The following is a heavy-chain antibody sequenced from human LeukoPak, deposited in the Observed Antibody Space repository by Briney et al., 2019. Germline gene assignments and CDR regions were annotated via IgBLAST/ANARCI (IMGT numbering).Heavy chain of an antibody. J-gene: IGHJ4*02. CDR1: GFTFSSYA. CDR2: ISGSGGST. CDR3: AQAPREVYCSGGSCYVFYFDY. V-gene: IGHV3-23*01. Sequence: GGSLRLPCAASGFTFSSYAMIWVRQAPGKGLEWVSAISGSGGSTYYADSVKGRCTISRDNSKNTLYLQMNSRRAEDTAVYYCAQAPREVYCSGGSCYVFYFDYWGQGTLVTVSS. D-gene: IGHD2-15*01.